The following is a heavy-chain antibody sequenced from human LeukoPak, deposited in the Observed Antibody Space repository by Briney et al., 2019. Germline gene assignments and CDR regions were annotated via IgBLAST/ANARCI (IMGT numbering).Heavy chain of an antibody. V-gene: IGHV4-59*11. CDR1: GGSTSGRY. Sequence: SETPSLTCTVSGGSTSGRYWTWIRQPPGKGLEWIGYIHYDGRTNYNPSFKSRVIISLDTSSNQFSLNLKSVTAADTAAYYCARLVNYGYSDYWGQGTLVTVSS. CDR3: ARLVNYGYSDY. J-gene: IGHJ4*02. D-gene: IGHD3-22*01. CDR2: IHYDGRT.